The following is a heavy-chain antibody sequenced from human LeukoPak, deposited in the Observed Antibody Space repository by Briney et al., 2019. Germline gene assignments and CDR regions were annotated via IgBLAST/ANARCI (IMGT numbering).Heavy chain of an antibody. Sequence: GGSLRLSCVASGFSFSSYGMDWVRQAPGKGLEWVAIISYDGSKKYYADSVKGRFTISRDNSKNTLYLQLNSLRDEDTAVYYCAKEWVDDSGSYYQGFDYWGQGTLVTVSS. V-gene: IGHV3-30*18. D-gene: IGHD3-10*01. J-gene: IGHJ4*02. CDR2: ISYDGSKK. CDR1: GFSFSSYG. CDR3: AKEWVDDSGSYYQGFDY.